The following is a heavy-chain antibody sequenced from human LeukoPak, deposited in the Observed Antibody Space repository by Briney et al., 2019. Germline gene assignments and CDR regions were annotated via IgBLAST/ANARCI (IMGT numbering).Heavy chain of an antibody. J-gene: IGHJ6*03. CDR1: GGSISSYY. D-gene: IGHD3-9*01. Sequence: SETLSLTCTVSGGSISSYYWSWIRQPPGKGLEWIGYIYYSGSTNYNPSLKSRVTISVDTSKNQFSLKLSSVTAADTAVYYCARETTYYDILTGNYYYHMDVWGKGTTVTISS. V-gene: IGHV4-59*01. CDR2: IYYSGST. CDR3: ARETTYYDILTGNYYYHMDV.